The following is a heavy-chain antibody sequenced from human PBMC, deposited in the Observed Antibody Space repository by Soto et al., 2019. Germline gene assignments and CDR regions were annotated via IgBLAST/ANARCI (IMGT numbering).Heavy chain of an antibody. J-gene: IGHJ4*02. Sequence: SETLSLTCTVSGGSIRSGGYYWSWIRQRPGKGLEWIGHIYFTGTSSYSPSLKSRVTMFVDTSKNNFSLRLTSVTAADTAVYYCVRREAVAGSQFDFWGQGTLVTVSS. CDR1: GGSIRSGGYY. V-gene: IGHV4-39*02. D-gene: IGHD6-19*01. CDR2: IYFTGTS. CDR3: VRREAVAGSQFDF.